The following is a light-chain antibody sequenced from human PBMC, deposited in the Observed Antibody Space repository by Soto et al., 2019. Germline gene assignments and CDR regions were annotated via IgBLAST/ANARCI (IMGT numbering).Light chain of an antibody. J-gene: IGKJ1*01. Sequence: DIVMTQSPDSLAVSLGERATINCKSSQSVLYNSNNKNYLAWYQQKPGQPPKLLINWASTRESGVPDRFSGSGSGTDFTLTISSLQAEDVAVYYCQQYYSTPPRTFGQGTKVEIK. CDR2: WAS. V-gene: IGKV4-1*01. CDR1: QSVLYNSNNKNY. CDR3: QQYYSTPPRT.